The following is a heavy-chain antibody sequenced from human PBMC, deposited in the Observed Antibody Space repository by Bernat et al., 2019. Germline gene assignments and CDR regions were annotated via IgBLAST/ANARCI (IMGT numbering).Heavy chain of an antibody. V-gene: IGHV3-49*03. CDR1: GFTFGDYA. CDR3: TRVGPYCGGDCCDNWFDP. D-gene: IGHD2-21*02. J-gene: IGHJ5*02. CDR2: SRSKAYGGKT. Sequence: EVQLVESGGGLVQPGRSLRLSCTASGFTFGDYAMSWFRQAPGKGLEWVGFSRSKAYGGKTEYDESVKVRFTIASDDSKSIANLQMNSLKTEDTVVYYCTRVGPYCGGDCCDNWFDPWGQGTLVTVSS.